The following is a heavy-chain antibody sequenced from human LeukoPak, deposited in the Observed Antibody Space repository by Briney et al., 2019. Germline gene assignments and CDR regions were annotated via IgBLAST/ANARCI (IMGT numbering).Heavy chain of an antibody. J-gene: IGHJ4*02. D-gene: IGHD3-10*01. CDR2: INSDGRST. CDR3: ARDFSGAIDY. Sequence: GGSLRLSCAASGFTFSSTLMHWVRQGPGKGLVWVSHINSDGRSTRYADSVKGRFTISRDNAKNTLYLQMNSLRAEDTAVYFCARDFSGAIDYWGQGTQVTVPS. CDR1: GFTFSSTL. V-gene: IGHV3-74*01.